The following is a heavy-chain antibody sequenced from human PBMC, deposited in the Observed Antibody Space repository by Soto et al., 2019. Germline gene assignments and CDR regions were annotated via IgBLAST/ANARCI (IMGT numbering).Heavy chain of an antibody. D-gene: IGHD2-2*01. J-gene: IGHJ6*02. V-gene: IGHV4-4*02. CDR2: IYHSGST. CDR1: GGSISSSNW. CDR3: ARVVGGYYYGMDV. Sequence: QVQLQESGPGLVKPSGTLSLTCAVSGGSISSSNWWSWVRQPPGKGLEWIGEIYHSGSTNYHPSLKSRVTILVDKSKNQFSPKLRSVTAADTAVYYCARVVGGYYYGMDVWGQGTTVTVSS.